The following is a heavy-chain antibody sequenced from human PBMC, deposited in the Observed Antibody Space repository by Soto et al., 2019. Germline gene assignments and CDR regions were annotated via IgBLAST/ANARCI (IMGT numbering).Heavy chain of an antibody. D-gene: IGHD6-19*01. Sequence: EVQLVESGGGLVQPGGSLRLSCAASGFPFSSYWMHWVRQVPGKGLIWVSRIDSDGSSTTYADSVKYRFTISRDNAKNTLCLQVNSLRDEDTGVYYYVRVGVVDSSASRFDYWGQGTLVTVTS. CDR1: GFPFSSYW. J-gene: IGHJ4*02. CDR2: IDSDGSST. CDR3: VRVGVVDSSASRFDY. V-gene: IGHV3-74*01.